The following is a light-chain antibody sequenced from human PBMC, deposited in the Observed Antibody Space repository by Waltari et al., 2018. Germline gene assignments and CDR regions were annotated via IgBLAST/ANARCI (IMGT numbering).Light chain of an antibody. CDR3: QQYYNTPLT. Sequence: DIQMTQSPSTLPASVGDRVPITCRASLGVSTWLAWYQQKPGKAPKLLIYAASSLQSGVPSRFSGSRSGTDFTLTISSLQAEDVAVYYCQQYYNTPLTFGGGTKVEIK. CDR2: AAS. V-gene: IGKV1-5*01. J-gene: IGKJ4*01. CDR1: LGVSTW.